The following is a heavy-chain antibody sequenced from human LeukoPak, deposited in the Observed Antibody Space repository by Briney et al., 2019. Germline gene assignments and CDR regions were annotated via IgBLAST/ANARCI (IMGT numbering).Heavy chain of an antibody. J-gene: IGHJ4*02. D-gene: IGHD3-10*01. V-gene: IGHV4-59*01. CDR3: AGEYGSGSYYQT. CDR2: IYYSGST. Sequence: SETLSLTCTVSGGSISSYYWSWIRQPPGEGLEWIGYIYYSGSTNYNPSLKSRVTISVDTSKNQFSLKLSSVTAADTAVYYCAGEYGSGSYYQTWGQGTLVTVSS. CDR1: GGSISSYY.